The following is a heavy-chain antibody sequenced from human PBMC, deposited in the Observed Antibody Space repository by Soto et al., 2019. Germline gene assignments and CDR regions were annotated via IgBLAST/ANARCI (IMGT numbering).Heavy chain of an antibody. D-gene: IGHD5-12*01. Sequence: QVQLVQSGAEVKKPGSSVKVSCKASGDTFTIFAISWVRQAPGQGLEWMGGIIPTIGTTNYAQRIQGRITITGDESTGTAYMELSSLKSEDTAVYYCARNLGSGHDPGDYWGQGTLVTVSS. V-gene: IGHV1-69*12. CDR1: GDTFTIFA. CDR2: IIPTIGTT. CDR3: ARNLGSGHDPGDY. J-gene: IGHJ4*02.